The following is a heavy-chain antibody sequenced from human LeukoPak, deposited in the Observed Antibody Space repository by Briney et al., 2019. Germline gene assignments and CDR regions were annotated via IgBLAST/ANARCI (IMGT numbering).Heavy chain of an antibody. J-gene: IGHJ4*02. CDR1: GYSISSTSY. CDR3: ARPISSQGYFGVVID. V-gene: IGHV4-38-2*01. CDR2: IYHSGSP. D-gene: IGHD3-3*01. Sequence: SETLSLTCAVSGYSISSTSYWGWIRQPPGKGLEWIGNIYHSGSPYYNPSLKSRVTISVDTSKNQFSLKLSSVTAADTAVYYCARPISSQGYFGVVIDWGQGTLVTVSS.